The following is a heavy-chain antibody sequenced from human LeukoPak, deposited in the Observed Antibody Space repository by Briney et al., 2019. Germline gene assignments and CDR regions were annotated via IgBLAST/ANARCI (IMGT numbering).Heavy chain of an antibody. D-gene: IGHD4-17*01. CDR1: VDSITSDTYY. CDR2: LYYSGST. V-gene: IGHV4-39*02. Sequence: SDTLSLTCTVSVDSITSDTYYGGWVRQPPGEGLDWIVSLYYSGSTYYNPSRKSRVTICVDTSKNHFSLKLSSVTAADTAVYYCARNLTQVFGDHGRTLKTNCFDPWGQGTLVTVSS. CDR3: ARNLTQVFGDHGRTLKTNCFDP. J-gene: IGHJ5*02.